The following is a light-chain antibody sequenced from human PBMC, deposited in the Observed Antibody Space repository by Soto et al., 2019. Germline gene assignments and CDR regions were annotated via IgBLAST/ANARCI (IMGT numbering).Light chain of an antibody. V-gene: IGKV1-5*03. CDR2: KAS. CDR3: QHYNSYSEA. CDR1: QTISSW. J-gene: IGKJ1*01. Sequence: DIQMTHSPSTLSGSVGDRVTITCRASQTISSWLAWYQQKPGKAPKLLIYKASTLKSGVQSRLSGSGSGTEFTLTISSLQPDDFATYYCQHYNSYSEAFGQGTKV.